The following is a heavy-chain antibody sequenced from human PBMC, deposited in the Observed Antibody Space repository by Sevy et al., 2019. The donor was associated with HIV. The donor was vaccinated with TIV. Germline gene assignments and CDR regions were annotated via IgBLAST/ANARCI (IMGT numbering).Heavy chain of an antibody. CDR2: IKQDGREK. V-gene: IGHV3-7*03. CDR1: GFTFSSYW. J-gene: IGHJ6*02. D-gene: IGHD5-18*01. CDR3: ARDGYSYGGRYYYYGMDV. Sequence: GGSLRLSCAASGFTFSSYWMSWVRQAPGKGLEWVANIKQDGREKYYVDSGKGRFTISRDNAKNSLYLQMNSLRAEDTAVYYCARDGYSYGGRYYYYGMDVWGQGTTVTVSS.